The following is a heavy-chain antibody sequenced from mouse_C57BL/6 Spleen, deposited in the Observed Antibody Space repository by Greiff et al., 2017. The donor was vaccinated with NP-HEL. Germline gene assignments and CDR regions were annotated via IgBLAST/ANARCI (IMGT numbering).Heavy chain of an antibody. CDR3: ARRADYYFDY. V-gene: IGHV1-42*01. CDR2: INPSTGGT. D-gene: IGHD3-3*01. Sequence: VQLQQSGPELVKPGASVKISCKASGYSFTGYYMNWVKQSPEKSLEWIGEINPSTGGTTYNQKFKAKATLTVDKSSITAYMQLKSLTSEDSAVYYCARRADYYFDYWGQGTTLTVSS. J-gene: IGHJ2*01. CDR1: GYSFTGYY.